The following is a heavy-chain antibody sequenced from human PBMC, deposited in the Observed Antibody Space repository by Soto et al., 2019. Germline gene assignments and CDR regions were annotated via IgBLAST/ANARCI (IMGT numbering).Heavy chain of an antibody. CDR2: INKEGSVQ. J-gene: IGHJ4*02. D-gene: IGHD6-25*01. Sequence: HPGGSLRLYCAATGFRFSKYWMVWVRQAPGQGLEWVANINKEGSVQNYLDSVKGRFTISRDNAKNSVYLQMSALRADDTAVYYCVTDAAFSRFETWGQGTQVTVSS. CDR3: VTDAAFSRFET. V-gene: IGHV3-7*01. CDR1: GFRFSKYW.